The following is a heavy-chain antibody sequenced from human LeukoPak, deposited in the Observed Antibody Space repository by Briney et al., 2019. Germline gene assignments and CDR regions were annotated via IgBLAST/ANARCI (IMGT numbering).Heavy chain of an antibody. V-gene: IGHV3-21*01. J-gene: IGHJ6*03. CDR3: ARGRFDYMDV. Sequence: GSLRLSCAVSGFTFNSHSMNWVRQAPGKGLEWVSSISRSSSYIYYADSVKGRFTISRDNAKNSLYLQMNSLRAEDTAVYFCARGRFDYMDVWGKGTTVTVSS. CDR2: ISRSSSYI. D-gene: IGHD3-3*01. CDR1: GFTFNSHS.